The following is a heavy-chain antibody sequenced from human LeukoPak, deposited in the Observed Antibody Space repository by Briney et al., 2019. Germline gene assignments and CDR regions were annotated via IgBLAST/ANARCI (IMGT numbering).Heavy chain of an antibody. CDR2: INPNSGGT. D-gene: IGHD5-12*01. CDR3: ARGTGNVDLVARDFDL. CDR1: GYTFTGYY. Sequence: ASVKVSCKASGYTFTGYYMHWVRQAPGQGLEWMGWINPNSGGTNYAQKFQGRVTMTRDTSISTAYMELSRLRSDDTAVYYCARGTGNVDLVARDFDLWGRGTLVTVSS. V-gene: IGHV1-2*02. J-gene: IGHJ2*01.